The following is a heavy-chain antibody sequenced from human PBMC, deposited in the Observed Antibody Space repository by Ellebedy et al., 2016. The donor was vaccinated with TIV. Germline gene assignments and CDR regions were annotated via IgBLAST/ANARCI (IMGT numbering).Heavy chain of an antibody. CDR3: ARQFDQPAR. V-gene: IGHV3-74*01. J-gene: IGHJ4*02. CDR2: INSDGRTI. D-gene: IGHD3-9*01. CDR1: GFTFSSYW. Sequence: GESLKISCAASGFTFSSYWMHWVRQTPGKGLEWVSRINSDGRTINYADSVRGRFNISRDNAKNTVFLEMNSLRVDDTAVYYCARQFDQPARWGQGTLVTVSS.